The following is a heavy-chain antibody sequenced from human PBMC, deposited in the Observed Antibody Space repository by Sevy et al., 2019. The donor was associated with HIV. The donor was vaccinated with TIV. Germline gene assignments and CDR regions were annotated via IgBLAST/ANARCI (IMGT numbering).Heavy chain of an antibody. CDR2: IYPGDSVP. CDR1: GNSFSTYW. Sequence: GESLKISCKGSGNSFSTYWIAWVRQMPGKGLEGMGIIYPGDSVPRYRPSFQGHVIISADKSINTAYLQWSGLEASDTAIYYCARLREEGDYFDYWGQGTLVTVSS. V-gene: IGHV5-51*01. J-gene: IGHJ4*02. CDR3: ARLREEGDYFDY. D-gene: IGHD1-26*01.